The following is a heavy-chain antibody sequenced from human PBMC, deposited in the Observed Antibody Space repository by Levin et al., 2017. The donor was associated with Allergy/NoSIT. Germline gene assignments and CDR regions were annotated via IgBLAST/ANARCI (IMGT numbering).Heavy chain of an antibody. V-gene: IGHV3-21*01. D-gene: IGHD5-24*01. CDR2: ISSSSSYI. CDR3: ARDDTSARWLQQRGGIDY. J-gene: IGHJ4*02. Sequence: GGSLRLSCAASGFTFSSYSMNWVRQAPGKGLEWVSSISSSSSYIYYADSVKGRFTISRDNAKNSLYLQMNSLRAEDTAVYYCARDDTSARWLQQRGGIDYWGQGTLVTVSS. CDR1: GFTFSSYS.